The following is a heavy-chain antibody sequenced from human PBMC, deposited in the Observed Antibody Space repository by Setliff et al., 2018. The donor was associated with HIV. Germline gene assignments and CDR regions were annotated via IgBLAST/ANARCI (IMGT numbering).Heavy chain of an antibody. CDR1: GFTFSSYW. D-gene: IGHD3-16*01. CDR3: VQGVASQFLGLRLGPQYPFDI. CDR2: MSDDGSTT. J-gene: IGHJ3*02. Sequence: GSLRLSCAASGFTFSSYWMHWVRQAPGKGLVWVSHMSDDGSTTNYADSVKGRFIISRDNAKSTLYLQMNSLRVDDTAVYYCVQGVASQFLGLRLGPQYPFDIWGQGTMVTVSS. V-gene: IGHV3-74*01.